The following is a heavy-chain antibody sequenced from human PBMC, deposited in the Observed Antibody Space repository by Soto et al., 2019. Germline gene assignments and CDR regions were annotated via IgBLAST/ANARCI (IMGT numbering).Heavy chain of an antibody. CDR1: GFTFSRYS. CDR2: ISSSSSYI. J-gene: IGHJ6*02. V-gene: IGHV3-21*01. D-gene: IGHD1-26*01. Sequence: GGYPRLSFAAPGFTFSRYSMNWVRQAPGKGLEWVSSISSSSSYIYYADSVKGRFTISRDNAKNSLYLQMNSLRAEDTAVYYCARDSAIVGATAHHYDVTDVCSQGTTVTGSS. CDR3: ARDSAIVGATAHHYDVTDV.